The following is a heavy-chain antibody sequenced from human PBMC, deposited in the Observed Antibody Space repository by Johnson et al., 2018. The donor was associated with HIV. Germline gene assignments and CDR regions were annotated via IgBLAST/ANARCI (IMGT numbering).Heavy chain of an antibody. Sequence: MLLVESGGGVVQPGGSLRLSCAASGFTFSSWPMHWVRQAPGKGLEYVSRITGSGDTYYVNSVKGRFTISRDNSKSTLYLQMDSLRAEDTAVYYCATDYNFWSGRPDSFDVWGQGTMVSVSS. V-gene: IGHV3-64*01. J-gene: IGHJ3*01. D-gene: IGHD3-3*01. CDR2: ITGSGDT. CDR3: ATDYNFWSGRPDSFDV. CDR1: GFTFSSWP.